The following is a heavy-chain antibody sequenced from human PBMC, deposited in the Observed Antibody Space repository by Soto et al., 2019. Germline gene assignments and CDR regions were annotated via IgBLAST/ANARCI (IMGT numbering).Heavy chain of an antibody. CDR2: LYDVDGS. D-gene: IGHD1-1*01. V-gene: IGHV3-53*01. Sequence: PGGSLRLSCAASGLTVSGKKYVAWVRQAPGKGLERVSALYDVDGSFYSDSVKGRFTTSSDSSKTTVYLQMNDLRPADTAVYYCATWHEREHAYDVWGQGTTVTVSS. J-gene: IGHJ3*01. CDR3: ATWHEREHAYDV. CDR1: GLTVSGKKY.